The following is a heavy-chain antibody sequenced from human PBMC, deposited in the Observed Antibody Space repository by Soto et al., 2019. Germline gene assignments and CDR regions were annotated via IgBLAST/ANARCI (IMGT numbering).Heavy chain of an antibody. V-gene: IGHV3-23*01. CDR3: AKATRGQCIGAHRYALDF. Sequence: EVQLLESGGGLVQPGGSLRLSCAASGFTFTNYAMNWVRHSPGKGLEWVASVIGTGIDTYHAASVKGRFTISRDNSRNPMYLEMNRLRAEDTAMYHCAKATRGQCIGAHRYALDFGGQGILVTVS. CDR1: GFTFTNYA. J-gene: IGHJ4*02. CDR2: VIGTGIDT. D-gene: IGHD2-15*01.